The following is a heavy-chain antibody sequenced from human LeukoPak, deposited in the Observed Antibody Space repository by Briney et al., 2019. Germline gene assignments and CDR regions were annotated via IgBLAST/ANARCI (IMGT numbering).Heavy chain of an antibody. CDR1: GGTFSSYA. CDR3: ASFRPATVTSLEYFQH. V-gene: IGHV1-69*13. Sequence: SVKVSCKASGGTFSSYAISWVRQAPGQGLEWMGGNIPIFGTANYAQKFQGRVTITANESTSTAYMELSSLRSEDTAVYYCASFRPATVTSLEYFQHWGQGTLVTVSS. D-gene: IGHD4-17*01. CDR2: NIPIFGTA. J-gene: IGHJ1*01.